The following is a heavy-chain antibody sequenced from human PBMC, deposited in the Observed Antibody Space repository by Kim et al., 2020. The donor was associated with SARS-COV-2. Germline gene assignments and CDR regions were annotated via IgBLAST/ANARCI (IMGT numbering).Heavy chain of an antibody. J-gene: IGHJ4*02. Sequence: GGSLRLSCAASGFTISGYWMSWVRQAPGKGLEWVGNIKQDGSEKDYVDSVKGRFTISRDNAKNSLYLQMNSLRAEDTAVYYCARGRGWFPDWGQGTLVTVSS. CDR3: ARGRGWFPD. CDR2: IKQDGSEK. V-gene: IGHV3-7*01. CDR1: GFTISGYW. D-gene: IGHD2-15*01.